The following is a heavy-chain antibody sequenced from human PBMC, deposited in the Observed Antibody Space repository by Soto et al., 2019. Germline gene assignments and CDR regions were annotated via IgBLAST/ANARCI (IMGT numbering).Heavy chain of an antibody. J-gene: IGHJ4*02. Sequence: GGSLRLSCAASGFNFRSNAMHWVRQAPGKGLEWVAIISDDGNIKYYADSVKGRFSISRDNSKNTVYLQMNSLSVQDTAVYYCAKALDTAMDPLDYWGQGTLVTVSS. CDR3: AKALDTAMDPLDY. CDR1: GFNFRSNA. V-gene: IGHV3-30-3*01. D-gene: IGHD5-18*01. CDR2: ISDDGNIK.